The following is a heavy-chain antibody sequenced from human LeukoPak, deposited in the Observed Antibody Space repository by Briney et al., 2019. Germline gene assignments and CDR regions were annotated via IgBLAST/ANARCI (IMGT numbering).Heavy chain of an antibody. Sequence: GGSLRLSCAASGFTFSSYAMSWVRQAPGKGLEWVSAISGSGGSTYYADSVKGRFTISRDNSKNTLYLQMNSLRAEDTAVYYCAKXTRPYSSGWPTHFDYWGQGTLVTVXS. CDR2: ISGSGGST. D-gene: IGHD6-19*01. CDR1: GFTFSSYA. CDR3: AKXTRPYSSGWPTHFDY. J-gene: IGHJ4*02. V-gene: IGHV3-23*01.